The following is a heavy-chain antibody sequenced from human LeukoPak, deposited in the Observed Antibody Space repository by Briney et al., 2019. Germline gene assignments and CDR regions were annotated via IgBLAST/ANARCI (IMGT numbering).Heavy chain of an antibody. Sequence: GGSLRLSCAASGFTFSNFEMNWVRQAPGKGLEWVSYISSSGSPTHYADSVKGRFTISRDNAKNSLYLQMNSLRADDTAVYYCARGIAVAGPYYFDYWGWGTLVTVSS. CDR1: GFTFSNFE. CDR3: ARGIAVAGPYYFDY. CDR2: ISSSGSPT. D-gene: IGHD6-19*01. V-gene: IGHV3-48*03. J-gene: IGHJ4*02.